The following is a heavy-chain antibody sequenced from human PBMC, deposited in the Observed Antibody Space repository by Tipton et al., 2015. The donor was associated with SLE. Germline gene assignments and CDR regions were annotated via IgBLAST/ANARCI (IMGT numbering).Heavy chain of an antibody. CDR2: TNPSGNT. Sequence: TLSLTCAVYGGSFSGYSWSWIRQPPGKGLEWIGQTNPSGNTNYNPSLKSRVTISVDASKNQFSLKLSSVTAADTAVYYCAKTSSRYPYFDYWGQGTLVTVSS. CDR3: AKTSSRYPYFDY. V-gene: IGHV4-34*01. J-gene: IGHJ4*02. D-gene: IGHD6-13*01. CDR1: GGSFSGYS.